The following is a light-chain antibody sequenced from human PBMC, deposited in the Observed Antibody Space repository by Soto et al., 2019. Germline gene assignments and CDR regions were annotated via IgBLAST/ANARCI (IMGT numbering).Light chain of an antibody. J-gene: IGKJ4*01. CDR2: DAS. Sequence: EVVVWQSPGALSLSQGERATLSCRASQTVRNNYFAWYQQKPGQAPRLLIYDASSRATGIPDRFSGGGSGTDFTLTISRLEPEDFAVYYCQQFSSYPLTFGGGTKV. CDR1: QTVRNNY. CDR3: QQFSSYPLT. V-gene: IGKV3-20*01.